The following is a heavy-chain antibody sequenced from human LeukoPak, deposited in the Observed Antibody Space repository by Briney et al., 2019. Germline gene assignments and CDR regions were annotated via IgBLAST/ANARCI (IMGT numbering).Heavy chain of an antibody. CDR1: GGSISSSSYY. J-gene: IGHJ4*02. CDR2: IYYSGST. Sequence: SETLSLTCTVSGGSISSSSYYWGWIRQPPGKGLEWIGSIYYSGSTYYNPSLKSRATISVDTSKNQFSLKLSSVTAADTAVYYCANYDILTGYFCYWGQGTLVTVSS. D-gene: IGHD3-9*01. V-gene: IGHV4-39*01. CDR3: ANYDILTGYFCY.